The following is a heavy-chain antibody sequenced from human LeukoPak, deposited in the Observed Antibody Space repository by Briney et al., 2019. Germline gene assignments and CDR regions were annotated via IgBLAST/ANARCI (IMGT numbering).Heavy chain of an antibody. CDR1: GFTFSSYG. CDR2: ISYDGSNK. Sequence: GGSLRLSCAASGFTFSSYGMHWVRQAPGKGLEWVAVISYDGSNKYYADSVKGRFTISSDNSKNTLYLQMNSLRAEDTAVYYCASDELGTPGYFDYWGQGTLVTVSS. CDR3: ASDELGTPGYFDY. J-gene: IGHJ4*02. V-gene: IGHV3-30*03. D-gene: IGHD7-27*01.